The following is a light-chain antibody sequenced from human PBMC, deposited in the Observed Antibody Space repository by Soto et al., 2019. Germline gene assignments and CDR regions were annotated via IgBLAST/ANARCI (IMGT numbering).Light chain of an antibody. Sequence: DIQLTQSPSFLSASVGDRVTITCRASQGISSYLVWYQQKPGKAPKLLIYAASTLQSGVPSRFSGGGSGTEFTLTISSLQPGDFATYYCQQLNSYPRTFGQGTKVEIK. V-gene: IGKV1-9*01. CDR2: AAS. CDR1: QGISSY. CDR3: QQLNSYPRT. J-gene: IGKJ1*01.